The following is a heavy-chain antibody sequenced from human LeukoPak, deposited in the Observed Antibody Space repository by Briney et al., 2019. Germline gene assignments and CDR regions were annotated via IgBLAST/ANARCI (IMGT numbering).Heavy chain of an antibody. D-gene: IGHD2-15*01. CDR3: ARDPRVDHSGMDV. CDR1: GFSISTNY. CDR2: LFDDDAT. V-gene: IGHV3-66*01. J-gene: IGHJ6*02. Sequence: GGSLRLSCAASGFSISTNYMTCFRQAPGKGLELISTLFDDDATYYSDSVKGRFTISKDNSKNTLYLQMSSLRAEDTAVYYCARDPRVDHSGMDVWGHGTTVTVSS.